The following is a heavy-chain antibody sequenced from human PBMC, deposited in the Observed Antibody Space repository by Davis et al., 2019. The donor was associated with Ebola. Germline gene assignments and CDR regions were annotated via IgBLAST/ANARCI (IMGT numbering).Heavy chain of an antibody. Sequence: SETLSLTCTVSGGSISSGGYYWSWIRQPPGKGLEWIGEINHSGSTNYNPSLKSRVTISVDTSKNQFSLKLSSVTAADTAVYYCARGNTFYYYYYAMDVWGQGTTVTVSS. J-gene: IGHJ6*02. CDR3: ARGNTFYYYYYAMDV. V-gene: IGHV4-39*07. CDR1: GGSISSGGYY. D-gene: IGHD2/OR15-2a*01. CDR2: INHSGST.